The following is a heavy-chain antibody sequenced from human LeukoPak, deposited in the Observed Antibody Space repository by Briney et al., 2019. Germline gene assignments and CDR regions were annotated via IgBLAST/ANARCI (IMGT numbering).Heavy chain of an antibody. CDR3: AKSGYNRFDY. Sequence: PGGSLRLSCAASGFTFSSYAMSWVRQALGEGLEWVSSFSGSGGGTYYADSVKGRFTISRDNSKNMLYLQMNSLRADDTAVYFCAKSGYNRFDYWGQGTLVTVSS. D-gene: IGHD5-24*01. V-gene: IGHV3-23*01. J-gene: IGHJ4*02. CDR2: FSGSGGGT. CDR1: GFTFSSYA.